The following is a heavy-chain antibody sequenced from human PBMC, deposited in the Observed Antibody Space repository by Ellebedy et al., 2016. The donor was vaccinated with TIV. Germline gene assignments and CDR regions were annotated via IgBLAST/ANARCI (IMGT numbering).Heavy chain of an antibody. D-gene: IGHD2-2*01. J-gene: IGHJ6*02. CDR2: ISGSGSDT. CDR3: AKDRDIVVVTGHGMDV. CDR1: GFTFSNYA. V-gene: IGHV3-23*01. Sequence: GESLKISCAASGFTFSNYAMNWVRQAPGKGLEWVSGISGSGSDTYYAESVKGRFTISRDNSKSTLYVQMNSLRVEDTAIYYCAKDRDIVVVTGHGMDVWGQGTTVTVSS.